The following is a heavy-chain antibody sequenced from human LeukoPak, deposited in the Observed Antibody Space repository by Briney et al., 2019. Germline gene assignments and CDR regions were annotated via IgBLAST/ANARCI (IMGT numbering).Heavy chain of an antibody. Sequence: PGGSLRLSCAASGFTFSDYYMSWVRQAPGKGLEWVSVIYSGGSTYYADSVKGRFTISRDNSKNTLYLQMNSLRAEDTAVYYCARYGPGGYSYGSYYYYGMDVWGQGTTVTVSS. CDR1: GFTFSDYY. J-gene: IGHJ6*02. D-gene: IGHD5-18*01. CDR2: IYSGGST. CDR3: ARYGPGGYSYGSYYYYGMDV. V-gene: IGHV3-53*01.